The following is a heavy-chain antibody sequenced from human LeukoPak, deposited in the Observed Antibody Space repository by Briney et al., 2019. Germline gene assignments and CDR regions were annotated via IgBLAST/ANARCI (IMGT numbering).Heavy chain of an antibody. CDR3: ARGTAMVKYWYFDL. V-gene: IGHV4-34*01. D-gene: IGHD5-18*01. J-gene: IGHJ2*01. CDR1: GGSFSGYY. CDR2: INHSGST. Sequence: SETLSLTCAVYGGSFSGYYWSWIRQTPGKGLEWIGEINHSGSTNYNPSLKSRVTISVDTSKNQFSLKLSSVTAADTAVYYCARGTAMVKYWYFDLWGRGTLVTLSS.